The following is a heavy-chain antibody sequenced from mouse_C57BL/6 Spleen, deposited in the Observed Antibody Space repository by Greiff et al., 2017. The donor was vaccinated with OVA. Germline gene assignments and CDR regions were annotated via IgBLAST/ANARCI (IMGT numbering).Heavy chain of an antibody. CDR2: ISYSGST. V-gene: IGHV3-1*01. D-gene: IGHD1-1*01. J-gene: IGHJ4*01. CDR1: GYSITSGYD. Sequence: EVKLMESGPGMVKPSQSLSLTCTVTGYSITSGYDWHWIRHFPGNKLEWMGYISYSGSTNYNPSLKSRISITHDTSKNHFFLKLNSVTTEDTATYYCARGDTVVATRAMDYWGQGTSVTVSS. CDR3: ARGDTVVATRAMDY.